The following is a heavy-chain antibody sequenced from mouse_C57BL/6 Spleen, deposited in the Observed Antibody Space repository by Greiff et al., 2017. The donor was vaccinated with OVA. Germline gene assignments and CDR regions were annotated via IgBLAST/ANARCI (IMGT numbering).Heavy chain of an antibody. Sequence: VQLVESGPGLVQPSQSLSITCTVSGFSLTSYGVHCVRQSPGKGLEWLGVIWRGGSTDYTAAFMSRLSITKDNSKSQVFFKMNSLQADDTARYYGAKNWEGYYYARDYWGQGTSVTVSS. J-gene: IGHJ4*01. D-gene: IGHD4-1*01. CDR3: AKNWEGYYYARDY. CDR1: GFSLTSYG. CDR2: IWRGGST. V-gene: IGHV2-5*01.